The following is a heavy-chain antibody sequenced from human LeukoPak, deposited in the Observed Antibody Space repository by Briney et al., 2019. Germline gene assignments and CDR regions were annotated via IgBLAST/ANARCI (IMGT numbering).Heavy chain of an antibody. CDR1: GFTFSNSW. V-gene: IGHV3-15*01. Sequence: GGSLRLSCAASGFTFSNSWMTWVRQAPGKGLEWVGRIRSKADGGTTDYAAPVKGRFTISRDDSKSTPYLHMNSLQTEDTAVYYCTTVRRWEPDYWGQGTLVTVSS. CDR3: TTVRRWEPDY. D-gene: IGHD1-26*01. J-gene: IGHJ4*02. CDR2: IRSKADGGTT.